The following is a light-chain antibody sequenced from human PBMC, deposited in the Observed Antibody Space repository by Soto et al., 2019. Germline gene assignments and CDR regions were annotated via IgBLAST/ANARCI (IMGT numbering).Light chain of an antibody. CDR1: QTVNNNY. J-gene: IGKJ4*01. Sequence: ELVLTQSPGTLSLSPGERATLSCRASQTVNNNYLAWYQQIPGQAPRLLISGASGRATGTPDRFSGSASGTDFTLTISRLEPEDFAVFYCQQYGSSPLTCGGGTKVDIK. CDR3: QQYGSSPLT. CDR2: GAS. V-gene: IGKV3-20*01.